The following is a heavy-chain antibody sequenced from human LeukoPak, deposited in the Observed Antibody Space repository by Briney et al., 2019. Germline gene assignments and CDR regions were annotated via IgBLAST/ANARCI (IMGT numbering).Heavy chain of an antibody. Sequence: PSETLSLTCAVSGYSINSGYYWGWIRQPPGKGLEWIGNIYRSGGTYYNPSLKSRVTISVDTSKNQFSLKLSSVTAADTAVYYCARRLAVAGFDYWGQGTLVTVS. CDR2: IYRSGGT. CDR3: ARRLAVAGFDY. V-gene: IGHV4-38-2*01. J-gene: IGHJ4*02. D-gene: IGHD6-19*01. CDR1: GYSINSGYY.